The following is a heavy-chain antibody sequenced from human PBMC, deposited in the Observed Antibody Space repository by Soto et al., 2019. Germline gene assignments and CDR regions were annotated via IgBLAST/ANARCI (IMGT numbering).Heavy chain of an antibody. CDR2: INAGNGNT. Sequence: GASVKVSCKASGYTFTSYGIHWVRQAPGQRLEWTGWINAGNGNTKYSEKFQGRVTISRDNSKNTLYLQMNSLRAEDTAVYYCARDQVAAPEPSYYYYYGMDVWGQGTTVTVSS. J-gene: IGHJ6*02. V-gene: IGHV1-3*01. D-gene: IGHD2-15*01. CDR3: ARDQVAAPEPSYYYYYGMDV. CDR1: GYTFTSYG.